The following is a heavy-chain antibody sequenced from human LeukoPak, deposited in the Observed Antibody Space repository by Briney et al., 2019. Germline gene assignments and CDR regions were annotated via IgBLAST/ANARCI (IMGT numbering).Heavy chain of an antibody. CDR3: ARVCSSTSCYNDAFDI. CDR2: MNPNSGNT. D-gene: IGHD2-2*02. CDR1: GYTFTSYE. J-gene: IGHJ3*02. V-gene: IGHV1-8*03. Sequence: GASVKVSCKASGYTFTSYEINWVRQATGQGLEWMGWMNPNSGNTGYAQKFQGRVTITRNTSISTAYMELSSLRSEDTAVYYCARVCSSTSCYNDAFDIWGQGTMVTVSS.